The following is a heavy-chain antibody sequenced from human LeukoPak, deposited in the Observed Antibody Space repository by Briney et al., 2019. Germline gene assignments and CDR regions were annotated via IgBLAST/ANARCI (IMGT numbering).Heavy chain of an antibody. Sequence: GGTLRLSCAASGFTFSSYGMSWVRQAPGKGLEWVSAISGSGGSTYYADSVKGRFTISRDNSKNTLYLQMNSLRAEDTAVYYCAKFGQLRYFDWLLSWFDPWGQGTLVTVSS. CDR1: GFTFSSYG. CDR2: ISGSGGST. D-gene: IGHD3-9*01. J-gene: IGHJ5*02. V-gene: IGHV3-23*01. CDR3: AKFGQLRYFDWLLSWFDP.